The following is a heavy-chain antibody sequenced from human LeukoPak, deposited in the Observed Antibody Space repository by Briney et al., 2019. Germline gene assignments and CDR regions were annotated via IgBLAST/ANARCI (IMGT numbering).Heavy chain of an antibody. V-gene: IGHV3-30*02. CDR3: AKDSSGWSPAH. CDR1: GFNFRIYD. CDR2: IRNDGTET. Sequence: SGGSLRLSCAASGFNFRIYDMHWIRQAPGQGLEWVTFIRNDGTETFYADSVRGRFTVSRDNYKNTLYLQINSLRAEDTAVHYCAKDSSGWSPAHWGRGTLVTVSS. J-gene: IGHJ1*01. D-gene: IGHD6-19*01.